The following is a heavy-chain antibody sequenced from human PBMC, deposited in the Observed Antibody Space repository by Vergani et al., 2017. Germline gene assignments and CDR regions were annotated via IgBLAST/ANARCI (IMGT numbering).Heavy chain of an antibody. Sequence: EVQLLESGGGLVQPGGSLRLSCAASGFTFSSYAMSWVRQAPGKGLEWVSAISGSGGSTYYADSVKGRFTISRDNSKNTLYLRMNSLRAEDTAVYYCAKSKRYNWNYDYWGQGTLVTVSS. CDR2: ISGSGGST. D-gene: IGHD1-20*01. V-gene: IGHV3-23*01. CDR1: GFTFSSYA. CDR3: AKSKRYNWNYDY. J-gene: IGHJ4*02.